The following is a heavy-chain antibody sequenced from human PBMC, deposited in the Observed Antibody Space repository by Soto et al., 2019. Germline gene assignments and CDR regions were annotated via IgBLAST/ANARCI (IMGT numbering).Heavy chain of an antibody. Sequence: GASLKISCKSSGYSFTNYWIGWVRQMPGKGLELMGIMYPGDSDTRYSPSFQGQVTISADKSISTAYLQWSSLKASDTAMYYCARLIHYNILTGPYYFDYWGQGTLVTVSS. D-gene: IGHD3-9*01. CDR2: MYPGDSDT. CDR1: GYSFTNYW. V-gene: IGHV5-51*01. J-gene: IGHJ4*02. CDR3: ARLIHYNILTGPYYFDY.